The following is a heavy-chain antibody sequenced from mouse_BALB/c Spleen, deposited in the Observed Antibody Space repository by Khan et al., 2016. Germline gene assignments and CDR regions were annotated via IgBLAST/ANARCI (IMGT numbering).Heavy chain of an antibody. CDR1: GYTFTNYG. V-gene: IGHV9-3-1*01. Sequence: QIQLVQSGPELKKPGETVKISCKASGYTFTNYGMNWVKQAPGKGLKWMGWIHTYTGEPTYADDFKGRFAFSLETSASTAYLQINNLKNEDTATYFCASGGNYEDYFDYWGQGTTLTVSS. D-gene: IGHD2-1*01. J-gene: IGHJ2*01. CDR2: IHTYTGEP. CDR3: ASGGNYEDYFDY.